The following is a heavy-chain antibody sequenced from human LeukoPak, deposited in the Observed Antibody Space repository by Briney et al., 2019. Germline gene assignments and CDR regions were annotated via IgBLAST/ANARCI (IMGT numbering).Heavy chain of an antibody. V-gene: IGHV4-59*01. CDR1: GVSISSYY. D-gene: IGHD3-10*01. J-gene: IGHJ4*02. CDR3: ARQYYYGSGSYYDL. Sequence: SETLSLTCTVSGVSISSYYWSWIRQPPGKGLEWIGYIYYSGSTNYNPSLKSRVTISVDTSKNQFSLKLSSVTAADTAVYYCARQYYYGSGSYYDLWGQGTLVTVSS. CDR2: IYYSGST.